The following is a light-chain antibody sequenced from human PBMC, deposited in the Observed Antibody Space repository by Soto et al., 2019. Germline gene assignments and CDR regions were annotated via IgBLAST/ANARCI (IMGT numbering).Light chain of an antibody. Sequence: ILMTQAPSSLSASTGDRVTITCPASQGISSYLAWYQQKPGKAPKLLIYAASTLQSGVPSRFSGSGSGTDFTLTISCLQSEDFATYYCQQYYSYPRTFGQGTKVDIK. CDR3: QQYYSYPRT. J-gene: IGKJ1*01. CDR1: QGISSY. V-gene: IGKV1-8*01. CDR2: AAS.